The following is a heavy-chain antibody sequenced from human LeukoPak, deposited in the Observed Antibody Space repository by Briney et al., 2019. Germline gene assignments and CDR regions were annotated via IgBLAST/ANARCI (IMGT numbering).Heavy chain of an antibody. CDR2: ITSSSSYT. Sequence: GGSLRLSCAASGFTFTTYNMNWVRQAPGKRLEWVSSITSSSSYTFYADSVKGRFTISRDNAKNSLYLQMSSLRADDTAVYYCARDLPHEYGSGSYFDYWGQGTLVTVSS. J-gene: IGHJ4*02. D-gene: IGHD3-10*01. V-gene: IGHV3-21*01. CDR1: GFTFTTYN. CDR3: ARDLPHEYGSGSYFDY.